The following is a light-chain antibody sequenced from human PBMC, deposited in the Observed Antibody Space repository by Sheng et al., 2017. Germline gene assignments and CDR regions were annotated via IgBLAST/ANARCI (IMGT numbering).Light chain of an antibody. Sequence: DIQMTQSPSSLSASVGDRVTITCQASQDISNYLNWYQQKPGKAPKLLIYDASNLETGVPSRFSGSGSGTDFTFTISSLQPEDIATYYCQQYDNLPLTFGGGTKWXSN. CDR2: DAS. J-gene: IGKJ4*01. CDR1: QDISNY. CDR3: QQYDNLPLT. V-gene: IGKV1-33*01.